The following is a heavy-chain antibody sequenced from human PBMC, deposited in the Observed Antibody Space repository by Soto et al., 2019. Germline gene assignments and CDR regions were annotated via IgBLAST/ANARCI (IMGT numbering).Heavy chain of an antibody. V-gene: IGHV1-8*01. Sequence: ASVKVSCKASGYTFTSYDINWVRQATGQGLEWMGWMNPNSGNTGYAQKFQGRVTMTRNTSISTAYMELSSLRSEDTAVYYCARSFMITFGGVHQGNEYWGQGTLVTVSS. J-gene: IGHJ4*02. D-gene: IGHD3-16*01. CDR1: GYTFTSYD. CDR3: ARSFMITFGGVHQGNEY. CDR2: MNPNSGNT.